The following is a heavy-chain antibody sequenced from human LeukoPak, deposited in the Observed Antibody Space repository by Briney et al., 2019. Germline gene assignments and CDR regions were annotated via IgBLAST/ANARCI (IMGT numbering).Heavy chain of an antibody. Sequence: GGSLRLSXAASGFTFSSYEMNWVRQAPGKGLEWVSYISSSGSTIYYADSVKGRFTISRDNAKNSLYLQMNSLRAEDTAVYYCARVWDYYDSSGYYYFDYWGQGTLVTVSS. CDR1: GFTFSSYE. J-gene: IGHJ4*02. D-gene: IGHD3-22*01. CDR3: ARVWDYYDSSGYYYFDY. V-gene: IGHV3-48*03. CDR2: ISSSGSTI.